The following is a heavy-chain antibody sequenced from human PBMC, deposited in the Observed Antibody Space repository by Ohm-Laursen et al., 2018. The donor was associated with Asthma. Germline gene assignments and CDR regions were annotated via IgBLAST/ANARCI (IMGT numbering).Heavy chain of an antibody. CDR2: ISYDGSNK. J-gene: IGHJ5*02. Sequence: SLRLSCTAPGFTFRSYAMHWVRQAPGKGLEWVAVISYDGSNKYYADSVKGRFTISRDNSKNTLYLQMNSLRAEDTAVYYCARDRIWYSGSYYDWFDPWGQGTLVTVSS. V-gene: IGHV3-30*04. D-gene: IGHD1-26*01. CDR3: ARDRIWYSGSYYDWFDP. CDR1: GFTFRSYA.